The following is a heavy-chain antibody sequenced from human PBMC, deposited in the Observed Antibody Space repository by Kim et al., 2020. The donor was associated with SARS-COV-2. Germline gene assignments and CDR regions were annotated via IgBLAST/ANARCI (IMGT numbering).Heavy chain of an antibody. V-gene: IGHV3-23*01. J-gene: IGHJ5*01. CDR2: ATT. Sequence: ATTYDAASGKGQFTISSDDSKTTLYLQMNSLRAEDTAVYYCGKGWFDFWGQGTLVTVSS. CDR3: GKGWFDF.